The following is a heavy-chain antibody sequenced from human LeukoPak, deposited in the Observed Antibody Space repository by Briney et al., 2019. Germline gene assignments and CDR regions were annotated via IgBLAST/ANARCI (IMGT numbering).Heavy chain of an antibody. Sequence: ASVKVSCKASGYTFTSYGISWVRQAPGQGLEWMGWISAYNGNTNYAQKLQGRVTMTIDTSTSTAYMELRSLRSDDTAVYYCARDQPRYYYYYYGMDVWGKGTTVTVSS. V-gene: IGHV1-18*04. J-gene: IGHJ6*04. CDR3: ARDQPRYYYYYYGMDV. CDR2: ISAYNGNT. CDR1: GYTFTSYG.